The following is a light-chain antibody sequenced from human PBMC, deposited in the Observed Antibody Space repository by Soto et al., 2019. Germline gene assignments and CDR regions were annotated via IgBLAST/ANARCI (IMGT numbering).Light chain of an antibody. V-gene: IGKV3-11*01. CDR3: RQHGSSPST. CDR2: DAS. CDR1: QSIGSY. Sequence: QLGARRTLSQEERATLSCGASQSIGSYLAWYQQKPGQAPRLLIYDASNRATGIPARFGGSGSGTDFTLTISSLDPEDSAVYSCRQHGSSPSTFAQGTKVDIK. J-gene: IGKJ1*01.